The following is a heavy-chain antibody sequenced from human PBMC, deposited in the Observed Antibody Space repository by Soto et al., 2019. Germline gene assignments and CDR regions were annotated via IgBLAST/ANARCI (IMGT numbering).Heavy chain of an antibody. Sequence: EVPLLESGGGLVQPGGSLRLSCAASGFTFTNYAMSWVRQAPGKGLEWVSTVSGGGDGTYYADSVKGRFSTSRDNSRNTVYLQMSGLRAEDTAVYYCAKKGLGSLATYCNYGDCHYAFDLWGQGTIVTVSS. CDR3: AKKGLGSLATYCNYGDCHYAFDL. V-gene: IGHV3-23*01. D-gene: IGHD2-21*02. J-gene: IGHJ3*01. CDR1: GFTFTNYA. CDR2: VSGGGDGT.